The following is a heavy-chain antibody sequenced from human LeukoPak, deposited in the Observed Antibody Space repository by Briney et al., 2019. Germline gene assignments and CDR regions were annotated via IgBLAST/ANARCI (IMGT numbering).Heavy chain of an antibody. Sequence: SETLSLTCTVSGGSINSYYWGWVRQPAGKGLEWIGCIYTNTGTTNYSPSLKGRLTMSVDTSKNQFSLNLRSVTAADTAVYYCGRQGYTASYFLDYWSQGTLVTVSS. J-gene: IGHJ4*02. CDR1: GGSINSYY. CDR3: GRQGYTASYFLDY. V-gene: IGHV4-4*07. CDR2: IYTNTGTT. D-gene: IGHD1-26*01.